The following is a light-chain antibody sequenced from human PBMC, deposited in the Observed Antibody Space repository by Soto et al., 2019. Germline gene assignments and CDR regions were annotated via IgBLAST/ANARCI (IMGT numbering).Light chain of an antibody. CDR2: EDN. CDR3: GTWDSSLSVGV. CDR1: SSNIGNNY. J-gene: IGLJ1*01. Sequence: QSVLTQPPSVSAAPGQKVTISCSGSSSNIGNNYVSWYQQLPGTAPKLLIYEDNKRPSGIPDRISGSKSGTSATLGITGLQTGDEADYYCGTWDSSLSVGVFGTGTNSPS. V-gene: IGLV1-51*02.